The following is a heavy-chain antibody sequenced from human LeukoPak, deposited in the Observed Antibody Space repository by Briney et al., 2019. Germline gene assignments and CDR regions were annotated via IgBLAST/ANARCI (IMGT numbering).Heavy chain of an antibody. CDR1: GFTLSSYE. D-gene: IGHD6-13*01. V-gene: IGHV3-48*03. J-gene: IGHJ6*02. Sequence: PGGSLRLSCAASGFTLSSYEMNWVRQAPGKGLEWVSYMSRTGSFIYYADSVRGRFTISRDNAKTSLYLQMNSLRAEDTALYYCARGDSTWDYYYNMDVWGQGTTVTVSS. CDR3: ARGDSTWDYYYNMDV. CDR2: MSRTGSFI.